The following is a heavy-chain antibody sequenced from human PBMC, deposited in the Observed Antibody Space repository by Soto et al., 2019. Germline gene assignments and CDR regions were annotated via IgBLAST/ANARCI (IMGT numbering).Heavy chain of an antibody. Sequence: SETLSLTCTVSGDSISSSSYYWGWIRQPPGKGLEWIGSIFYSGSTYYNPSLKSRVTISVDTSNNHFSLKLSSVTAADTAVYYCARLGYSSGWGQGTLVTVS. J-gene: IGHJ4*02. CDR3: ARLGYSSG. CDR2: IFYSGST. CDR1: GDSISSSSYY. V-gene: IGHV4-39*02. D-gene: IGHD6-25*01.